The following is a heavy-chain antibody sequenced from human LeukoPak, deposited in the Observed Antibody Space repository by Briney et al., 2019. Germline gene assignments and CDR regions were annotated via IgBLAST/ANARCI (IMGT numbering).Heavy chain of an antibody. V-gene: IGHV3-33*01. J-gene: IGHJ6*04. CDR3: ARDQLRYFDWLLRYYYYGMDV. Sequence: GGSLRLSCAASGFAFSSYGMHWVRQAPGKGLEWVAVIWYDGSSKYYADSVKGRFTISRDNSKNTLYLQMNSLRAEDTAVYYCARDQLRYFDWLLRYYYYGMDVWGKGTTVTVSS. CDR1: GFAFSSYG. D-gene: IGHD3-9*01. CDR2: IWYDGSSK.